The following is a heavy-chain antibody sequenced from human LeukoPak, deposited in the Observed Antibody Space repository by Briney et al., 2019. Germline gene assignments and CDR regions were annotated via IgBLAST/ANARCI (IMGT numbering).Heavy chain of an antibody. D-gene: IGHD3-10*01. CDR2: IFYSGTT. Sequence: SETLSLTCSVSVGSTSSYYGSCIRQPPRMGLECSGYIFYSGTTNYNPSIKSRVTISVDTSKNQFSLRLTSVTAADAAVYYCARGLHGSGSPLDYWGRGALVTVSS. CDR1: VGSTSSYY. J-gene: IGHJ4*02. CDR3: ARGLHGSGSPLDY. V-gene: IGHV4-59*01.